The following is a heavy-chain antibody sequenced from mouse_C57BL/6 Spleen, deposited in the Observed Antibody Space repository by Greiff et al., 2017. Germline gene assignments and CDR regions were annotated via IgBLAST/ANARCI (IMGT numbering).Heavy chain of an antibody. J-gene: IGHJ4*01. D-gene: IGHD2-5*01. CDR2: IWSGGST. V-gene: IGHV2-2*01. CDR1: GFSLTSYG. CDR3: ARKEGYSNIYYAMDY. Sequence: QLKESGPGLVQPSQSLSITCTVSGFSLTSYGVHWVRQSPGKGLEWLGVIWSGGSTDYNAAFISRLSISKDNSKSQVFFKMNSLQADDTAIYYCARKEGYSNIYYAMDYWGQGTSVTVSS.